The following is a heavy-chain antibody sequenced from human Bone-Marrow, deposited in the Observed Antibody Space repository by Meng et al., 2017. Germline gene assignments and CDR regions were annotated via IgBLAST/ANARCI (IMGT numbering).Heavy chain of an antibody. J-gene: IGHJ4*02. CDR2: IYYSGST. CDR3: ARETYYYGSGTYLYYFDY. CDR1: GGSISSYY. D-gene: IGHD3-10*01. Sequence: SETLSLTCTVSGGSISSYYWSWIRQSPGEGLEWIGYIYYSGSTDYNPSLKSRVTMSIDTSKNPFSLKLTSVTAADTAVYYCARETYYYGSGTYLYYFDYWGQGTLVTVSS. V-gene: IGHV4-59*01.